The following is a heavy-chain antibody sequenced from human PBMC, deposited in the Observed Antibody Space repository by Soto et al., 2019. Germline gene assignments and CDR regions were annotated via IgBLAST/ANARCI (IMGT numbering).Heavy chain of an antibody. CDR3: AAGITFGGVIVDAFDI. Sequence: QVQLQESGPGLVKPSETLSLTCTVSGGSISSYYWSWIRQPPGKGLEWIGYIYYSGSTNYNPSLKRRVTISVDTSKNQFSLKLSSVTAADTAVYYCAAGITFGGVIVDAFDIWGQGTMVTVSS. CDR1: GGSISSYY. V-gene: IGHV4-59*01. J-gene: IGHJ3*02. D-gene: IGHD3-16*02. CDR2: IYYSGST.